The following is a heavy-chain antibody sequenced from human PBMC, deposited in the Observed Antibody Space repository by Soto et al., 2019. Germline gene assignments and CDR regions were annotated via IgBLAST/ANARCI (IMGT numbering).Heavy chain of an antibody. CDR1: GASFGSYY. D-gene: IGHD3-10*01. V-gene: IGHV4-34*02. Sequence: QVQIQQWGAGLLKPSESLSLTCTVSGASFGSYYWSCLRQSPVKGLELIGEVNYSGSTKYNTSIQSRVTMSVDTSKKKFSLKLISVTAADTAVYYCARDIGLGENAYMDVWGKGTTVTVSS. CDR2: VNYSGST. J-gene: IGHJ6*03. CDR3: ARDIGLGENAYMDV.